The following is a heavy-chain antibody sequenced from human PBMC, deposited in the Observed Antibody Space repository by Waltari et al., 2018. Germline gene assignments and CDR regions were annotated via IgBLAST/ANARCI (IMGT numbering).Heavy chain of an antibody. CDR3: AREGYYDFWSGYYGDAFDI. CDR2: INAGNGNT. CDR1: GYTFTSYA. Sequence: QVQLVQSGAEVKKPGASVKVSCKASGYTFTSYAMHWVRQAPGQRREWMGWINAGNGNTKYSQEFQGRVTITRDTSASTAYMELSSLRSEDMAVYYCAREGYYDFWSGYYGDAFDIWGQGTMVTVSS. D-gene: IGHD3-3*01. V-gene: IGHV1-3*03. J-gene: IGHJ3*02.